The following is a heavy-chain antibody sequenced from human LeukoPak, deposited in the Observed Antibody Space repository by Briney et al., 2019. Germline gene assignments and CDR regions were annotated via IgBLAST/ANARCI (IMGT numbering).Heavy chain of an antibody. V-gene: IGHV3-23*01. CDR1: GFTFSSYA. CDR3: AKPFPVPAAISYYYYGMDV. CDR2: ISGIGGST. J-gene: IGHJ6*02. Sequence: GGSLRLSCAASGFTFSSYAMSWVRQAPGKGLEWVSAISGIGGSTYYADSVKGRFTISRDNSKNTLYLQMNSLRAEDTAVYYCAKPFPVPAAISYYYYGMDVWGQGTTVTVSS. D-gene: IGHD2-2*01.